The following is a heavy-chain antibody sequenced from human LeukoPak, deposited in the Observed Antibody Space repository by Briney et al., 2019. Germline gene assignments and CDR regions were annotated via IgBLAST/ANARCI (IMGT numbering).Heavy chain of an antibody. CDR3: ASEGPGYSGYDSGY. CDR1: GFTFTNYG. CDR2: ISASGDIT. Sequence: PGGSLRLSCAASGFTFTNYGMNWVRQAPGKGLEWVSTISASGDITYYADSVKGRFTISRDNAKNSLYLQMNSLRAEDTAVYYCASEGPGYSGYDSGYWGQGTLVTVSS. J-gene: IGHJ4*02. D-gene: IGHD5-12*01. V-gene: IGHV3-21*01.